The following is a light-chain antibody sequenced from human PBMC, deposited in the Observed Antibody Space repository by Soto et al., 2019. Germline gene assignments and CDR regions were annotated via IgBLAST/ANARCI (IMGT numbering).Light chain of an antibody. CDR1: QSVSSR. CDR3: QQYDSSPRT. CDR2: GVS. J-gene: IGKJ1*01. Sequence: EIVLTQSPATLSVSPGDGATLSCRASQSVSSRLAWYQQKPGQAPRLLISGVSNRATGIPDRFSGSGSGTDFTLTISRLEPEDVAVYYCQQYDSSPRTFGQGTKVDIK. V-gene: IGKV3-20*01.